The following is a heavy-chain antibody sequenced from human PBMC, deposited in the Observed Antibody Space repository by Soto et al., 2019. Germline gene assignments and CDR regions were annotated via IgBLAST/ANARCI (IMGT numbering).Heavy chain of an antibody. D-gene: IGHD1-1*01. CDR1: GFTFSSYG. CDR2: ISYDGVNK. V-gene: IGHV3-30*18. CDR3: AKSVYSWNDGLFDY. J-gene: IGHJ4*01. Sequence: GGSLRLSCAASGFTFSSYGMHWVRQAPGKGLEWVAVISYDGVNKYYADSVKGRFTISRDNSKNTLYLQMNSLRAEDTAVYYYAKSVYSWNDGLFDYPGRGTLVTVSS.